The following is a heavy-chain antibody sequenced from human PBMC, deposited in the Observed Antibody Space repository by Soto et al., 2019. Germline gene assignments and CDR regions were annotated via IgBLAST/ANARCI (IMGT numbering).Heavy chain of an antibody. J-gene: IGHJ3*02. Sequence: GGSLRLSCAASGFTFSSYRMNWVRQAPGKVLEWVSSISSSSSYIYYADSVKGRFTISRDNAKNSLYLQMNSLRAEDTAVYYCASLTYCGGDCQVDIWGQGTMVTVSS. CDR2: ISSSSSYI. CDR3: ASLTYCGGDCQVDI. CDR1: GFTFSSYR. D-gene: IGHD2-21*02. V-gene: IGHV3-21*01.